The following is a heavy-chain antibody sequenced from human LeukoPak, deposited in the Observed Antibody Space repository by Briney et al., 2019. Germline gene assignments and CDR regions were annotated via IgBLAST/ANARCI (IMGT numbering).Heavy chain of an antibody. D-gene: IGHD2-2*01. V-gene: IGHV3-30-3*01. Sequence: GGSLRLSCAASGFTFSSYAMHWVRQAPGKGLEWVAVISYDGGNKYYADSVKGRFTISRDNSKNTLYLQMNSLRAEDTAVYYCAREYCSSTSCYYYYGMDVWGQGTTVTVSS. CDR3: AREYCSSTSCYYYYGMDV. CDR2: ISYDGGNK. J-gene: IGHJ6*02. CDR1: GFTFSSYA.